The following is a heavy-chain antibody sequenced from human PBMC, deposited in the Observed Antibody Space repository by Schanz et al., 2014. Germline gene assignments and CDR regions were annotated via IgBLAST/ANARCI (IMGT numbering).Heavy chain of an antibody. CDR3: ARYGFRKFGVVYGLAV. Sequence: EVQLVESGGGLVQPGGSLRLSCATSGFTFSTYAMSWVRQAPGKGLEWVSSISSSSSYIYYADSVKGRFTISRDNAKNSLYLQMHSLRPEDTAVYYCARYGFRKFGVVYGLAVWGQGTTVTVS. V-gene: IGHV3-21*04. CDR1: GFTFSTYA. J-gene: IGHJ6*02. D-gene: IGHD3-3*01. CDR2: ISSSSSYI.